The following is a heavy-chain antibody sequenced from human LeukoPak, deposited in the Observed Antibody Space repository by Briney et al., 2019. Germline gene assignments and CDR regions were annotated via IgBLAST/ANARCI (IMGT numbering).Heavy chain of an antibody. CDR1: GGSISSSSYY. CDR2: IYYSGST. V-gene: IGHV4-39*07. CDR3: ARDYSSSEAFDI. D-gene: IGHD6-6*01. Sequence: SETLSLTCTVSGGSISSSSYYWGWIRQPPGKGLEWIGSIYYSGSTYYNPSLKSRVTISVDTSKNQFSLKLSSVTAADTAVYYCARDYSSSEAFDIWGQGTMVTVSS. J-gene: IGHJ3*02.